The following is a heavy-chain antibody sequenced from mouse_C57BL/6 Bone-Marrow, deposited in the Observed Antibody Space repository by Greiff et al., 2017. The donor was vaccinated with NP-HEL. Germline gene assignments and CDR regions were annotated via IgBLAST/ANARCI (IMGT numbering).Heavy chain of an antibody. V-gene: IGHV1-72*01. J-gene: IGHJ1*03. CDR1: GYTFTSYW. D-gene: IGHD1-1*01. Sequence: QVQLQQPGAELVKPGASVKLSCKASGYTFTSYWMHWVKQRPGRGLEWIGRIDPNSGGTKYNEKFKSKATLTVDKPSSTAYMQLSSLTSEDSAVYYCARPLLYGSSPDWYLDDWGTGTTVTVSS. CDR3: ARPLLYGSSPDWYLDD. CDR2: IDPNSGGT.